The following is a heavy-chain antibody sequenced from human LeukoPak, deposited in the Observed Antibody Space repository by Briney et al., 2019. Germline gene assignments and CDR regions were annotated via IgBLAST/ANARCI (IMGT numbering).Heavy chain of an antibody. CDR2: IKSKTDGGTT. Sequence: GGSLRLSCAASGFTFSNAWMSWVRQAPGKGLEWVSRIKSKTDGGTTDYAAPVKGRFTISRDDSKNTLYLQMNSLKTEDTAVYYCTTVRLHWYSSSWYFDYWGQGTLVTVSS. CDR1: GFTFSNAW. J-gene: IGHJ4*02. D-gene: IGHD6-13*01. CDR3: TTVRLHWYSSSWYFDY. V-gene: IGHV3-15*01.